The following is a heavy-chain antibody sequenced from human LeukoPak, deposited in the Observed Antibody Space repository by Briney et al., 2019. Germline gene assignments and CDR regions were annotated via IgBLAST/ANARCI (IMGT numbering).Heavy chain of an antibody. V-gene: IGHV4-61*08. CDR2: IYYSGST. Sequence: SETLSLTCTVSGGSISSGDYYWSWIRQPPGKGLEWIGYIYYSGSTNYNPSLKSRVTISVDTSKNQFSLKLSSVTAADTAVYYCASHARIGSGTYAFDIWGQGTMVTVSS. J-gene: IGHJ3*02. D-gene: IGHD3-10*01. CDR3: ASHARIGSGTYAFDI. CDR1: GGSISSGDYY.